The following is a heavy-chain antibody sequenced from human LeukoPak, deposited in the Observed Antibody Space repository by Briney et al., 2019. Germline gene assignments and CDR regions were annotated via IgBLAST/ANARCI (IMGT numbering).Heavy chain of an antibody. D-gene: IGHD3-22*01. J-gene: IGHJ4*02. CDR2: ISDSGGRT. V-gene: IGHV3-23*01. CDR1: GFTVSS. Sequence: GGSLRLSCAASGFTVSSMSWVRQAPGKGLEWVAGISDSGGRTNYADSVKGRFTISRDNPKNTLYLQMNSLRAEDTAVYFCAKRGVVIRVILVGFHKEAYYFDSWGQGALVTVSS. CDR3: AKRGVVIRVILVGFHKEAYYFDS.